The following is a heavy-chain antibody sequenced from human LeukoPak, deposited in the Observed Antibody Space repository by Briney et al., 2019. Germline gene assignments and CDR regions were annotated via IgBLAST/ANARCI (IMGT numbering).Heavy chain of an antibody. J-gene: IGHJ3*02. D-gene: IGHD4-23*01. Sequence: SQTLSLTCTVSGGSISSGGYYWSCIRQHPGKGLEWIGYIYYSGSTYYNTSLKSRVTISVDTSKNQCSQKLGSVTAADTAVYYCASLPTVVTRGAAFDIWGQGTMVTVSS. CDR2: IYYSGST. CDR3: ASLPTVVTRGAAFDI. V-gene: IGHV4-31*03. CDR1: GGSISSGGYY.